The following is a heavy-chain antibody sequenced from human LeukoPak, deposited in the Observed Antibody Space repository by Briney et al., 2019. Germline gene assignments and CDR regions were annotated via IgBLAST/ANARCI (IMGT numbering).Heavy chain of an antibody. CDR2: LHTSGST. Sequence: SETLSLTCAVSGGSISSYYGNWLRQPAGKGLEWGGRLHTSGSTNYNPSLKSRLTISIDTSKPQFSLKLTSVTPADTAVYYCARDRAHHGLGPYGDAFYYMDVWGKGPTVTVSS. CDR3: ARDRAHHGLGPYGDAFYYMDV. CDR1: GGSISSYY. J-gene: IGHJ6*03. D-gene: IGHD3-10*01. V-gene: IGHV4-4*07.